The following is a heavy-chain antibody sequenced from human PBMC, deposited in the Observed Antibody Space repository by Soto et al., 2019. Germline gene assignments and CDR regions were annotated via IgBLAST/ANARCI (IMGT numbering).Heavy chain of an antibody. CDR2: IYHSGST. CDR3: ARGVDGCSNYYDS. CDR1: GGSISSGGYS. V-gene: IGHV4-30-2*01. Sequence: SETLSLTCAVSGGSISSGGYSWSWIRQPPGKGLEWIGYIYHSGSTYYNPSLKSRVTISVDRSKNQFSLKLSSVTAADTAVYYCARGVDGCSNYYDSWGQGTLVTVSS. D-gene: IGHD6-19*01. J-gene: IGHJ4*02.